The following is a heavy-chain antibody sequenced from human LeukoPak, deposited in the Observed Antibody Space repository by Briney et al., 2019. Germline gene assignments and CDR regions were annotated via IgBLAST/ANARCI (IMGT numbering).Heavy chain of an antibody. Sequence: GRSLRLSCAASGFTFSRYAMHWVRQAPGKGLEWVTLISYDGSNKYYTDSVRGRFTISRDNSKNTLYLQMNTLRPEDTAVYYCARDEIWAGGYIGYWGPGTLVTVSS. CDR1: GFTFSRYA. V-gene: IGHV3-30-3*01. CDR2: ISYDGSNK. J-gene: IGHJ4*02. D-gene: IGHD2-8*02. CDR3: ARDEIWAGGYIGY.